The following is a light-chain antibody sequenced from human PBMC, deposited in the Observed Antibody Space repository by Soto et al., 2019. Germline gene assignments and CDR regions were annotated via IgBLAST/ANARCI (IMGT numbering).Light chain of an antibody. CDR2: DVS. CDR3: SSYASSSTNYV. V-gene: IGLV2-14*01. J-gene: IGLJ1*01. Sequence: QSVLTQPASVSGSPGQSITISCTGTSNDAGGYNYVSWYQQHPGKAPKLMIYDVSNRPSGVSDRFSGSKSGNTASLTISGLQAEDEADYYCSSYASSSTNYVFGTGTKVTVL. CDR1: SNDAGGYNY.